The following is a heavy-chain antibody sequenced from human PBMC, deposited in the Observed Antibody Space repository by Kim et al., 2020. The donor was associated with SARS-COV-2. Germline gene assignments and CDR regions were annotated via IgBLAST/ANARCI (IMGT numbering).Heavy chain of an antibody. V-gene: IGHV3-30*04. CDR3: ARDGVYCSVGSCYSDYYG. Sequence: GGSLRLSCAASGFTFSSYAMHWVRQAPGKGLEWVAVISYDGSNKYYADSVKGRFTISRDNSKNTLYLQMNSLRAEDTAVYYCARDGVYCSVGSCYSDYYG. D-gene: IGHD2-15*01. J-gene: IGHJ6*01. CDR2: ISYDGSNK. CDR1: GFTFSSYA.